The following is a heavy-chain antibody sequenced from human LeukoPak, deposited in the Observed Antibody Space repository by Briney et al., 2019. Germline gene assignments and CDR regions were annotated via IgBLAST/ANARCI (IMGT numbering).Heavy chain of an antibody. CDR3: ARDRGDGYNAYYFDY. CDR1: GYTFTSYA. CDR2: INPNSGGT. D-gene: IGHD5-24*01. J-gene: IGHJ4*02. V-gene: IGHV1-2*02. Sequence: ASVKVSCKASGYTFTSYAMNWVRQAPGQGLEWMGWINPNSGGTNYAQKFQGRVTMTRDTSISTAYMELSRLRSDDTAVYYCARDRGDGYNAYYFDYWGQGTLVTVSS.